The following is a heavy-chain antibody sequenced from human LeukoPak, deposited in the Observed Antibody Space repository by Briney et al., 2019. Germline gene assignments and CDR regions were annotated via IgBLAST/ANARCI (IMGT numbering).Heavy chain of an antibody. J-gene: IGHJ4*02. V-gene: IGHV3-33*01. CDR3: AREYTSDIVATIFRY. D-gene: IGHD5-12*01. CDR2: IWYDGSNK. Sequence: GGSLRLSCAASGFTFSSYGMHWVRQAPGKGLEWVAVIWYDGSNKYYADSVKGRFTISRDNSKNTLYLQMNSLRAEDTAVYYCAREYTSDIVATIFRYWGQGTLVTVSS. CDR1: GFTFSSYG.